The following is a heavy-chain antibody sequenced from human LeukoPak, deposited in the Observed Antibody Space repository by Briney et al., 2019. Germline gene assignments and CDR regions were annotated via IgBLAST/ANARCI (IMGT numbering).Heavy chain of an antibody. CDR1: GFTFSSYA. D-gene: IGHD4-23*01. V-gene: IGHV3-30-3*01. J-gene: IGHJ4*02. Sequence: GGSLRLSCAASGFTFSSYAMHWVRQAPGKGLEWVAVISYDGSNKYYADSVKGRFTISRDNSKNTLYLQMNSLRAEDTAVYYCANMGVVPPYHYWGQGTLVTVSS. CDR2: ISYDGSNK. CDR3: ANMGVVPPYHY.